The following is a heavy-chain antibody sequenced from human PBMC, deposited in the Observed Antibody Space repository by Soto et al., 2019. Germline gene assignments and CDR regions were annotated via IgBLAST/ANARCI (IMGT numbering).Heavy chain of an antibody. D-gene: IGHD3-16*01. V-gene: IGHV3-15*01. J-gene: IGHJ4*02. CDR1: GFTFSDTW. Sequence: EVQLVESGGGVVKPGGSLRLSCAASGFTFSDTWMSWVRQAPGKGLEWVAHIKSKTAGGTTHYAAPVTGRFTISRDDSENTLYLQMNGLTTEDTAMYFCTTYDYVWAYYTYGWAYWGRGTLVTVSS. CDR2: IKSKTAGGTT. CDR3: TTYDYVWAYYTYGWAY.